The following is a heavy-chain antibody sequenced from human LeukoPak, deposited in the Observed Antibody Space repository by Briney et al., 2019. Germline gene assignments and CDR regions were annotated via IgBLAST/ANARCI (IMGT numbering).Heavy chain of an antibody. CDR1: GLPFSETY. CDR3: ARDAGYCSSTSCYDAFDI. Sequence: AGGSLRLSCVVSGLPFSETYMNCTRQAPGKGLEWISYISSTSSYTDYADSVKGRFTISRDNAKNSLYLQMNSLRAEDTAVYYCARDAGYCSSTSCYDAFDIWGQGTMVRVSS. V-gene: IGHV3-11*06. D-gene: IGHD2-2*03. J-gene: IGHJ3*02. CDR2: ISSTSSYT.